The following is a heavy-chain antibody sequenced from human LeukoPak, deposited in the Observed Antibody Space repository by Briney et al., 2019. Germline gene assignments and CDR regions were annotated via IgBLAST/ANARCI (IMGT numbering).Heavy chain of an antibody. CDR3: ARGTSSWYSAYFDS. J-gene: IGHJ4*02. CDR2: IYYSGST. D-gene: IGHD6-13*01. Sequence: SETLSLTCTVSGGSIGSYYWSWIRQPPGKGLEWIGDIYYSGSTNYNPSLKSRVTISVDTSKNQFSLNLSSVTAADTAMYYCARGTSSWYSAYFDSWGQGTLVTVSS. V-gene: IGHV4-59*01. CDR1: GGSIGSYY.